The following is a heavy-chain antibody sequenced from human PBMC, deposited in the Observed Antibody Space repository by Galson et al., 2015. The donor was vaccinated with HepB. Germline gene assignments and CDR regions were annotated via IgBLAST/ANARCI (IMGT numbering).Heavy chain of an antibody. V-gene: IGHV1-2*02. J-gene: IGHJ5*02. CDR1: GYTFTGYY. CDR2: INPNSGDT. Sequence: SVKVSCKASGYTFTGYYMHWVRQAPGQGLEWMGWINPNSGDTHSAQKFQGRVTMTRDTSISTAYMELSRLRSDDTAVYYCARVGYDFWSAYYTNWFDPWGQGTLVTVSS. D-gene: IGHD3-3*01. CDR3: ARVGYDFWSAYYTNWFDP.